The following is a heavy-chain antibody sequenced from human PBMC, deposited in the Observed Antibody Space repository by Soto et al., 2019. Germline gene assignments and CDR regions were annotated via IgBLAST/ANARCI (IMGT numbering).Heavy chain of an antibody. CDR3: VSASFDY. Sequence: PGGSLRLSCAASGFTFSSYSMHWVRQAPGKGLEWVAVISYDGSNKYYADSVKGRFTISRDNSKNTLYLQMNSLRAEDTTVYYCVSASFDYWGQGTLVTVSS. D-gene: IGHD2-15*01. CDR2: ISYDGSNK. V-gene: IGHV3-30-3*01. J-gene: IGHJ4*02. CDR1: GFTFSSYS.